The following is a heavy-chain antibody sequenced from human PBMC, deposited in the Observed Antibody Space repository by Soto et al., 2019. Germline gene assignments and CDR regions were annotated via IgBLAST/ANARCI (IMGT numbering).Heavy chain of an antibody. Sequence: QVHFVQSGAEVKRPGASVRVSCEARGYSLSTYSIYWVRQAPGQRLEWIGWVGADRGNRRLSQRLQDRVTITRDSPASTVYMELTSLRCEDTAVYYCTRGAAGSSSLLASYYYGMDVWGQGTTVTVSS. V-gene: IGHV1-3*01. CDR1: GYSLSTYS. CDR2: VGADRGNR. CDR3: TRGAAGSSSLLASYYYGMDV. J-gene: IGHJ6*02. D-gene: IGHD3-10*01.